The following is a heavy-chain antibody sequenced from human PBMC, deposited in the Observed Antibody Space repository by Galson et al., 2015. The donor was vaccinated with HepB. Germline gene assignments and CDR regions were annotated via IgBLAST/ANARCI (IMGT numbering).Heavy chain of an antibody. CDR3: ATDRPRGVYDAFDI. Sequence: CKVSGYTLTELSMHWVRQAPGKGLEWMGGFDPEDGETIYAQKFQGRVTMTEDTSTDTAYMGLSSLRSEDTAVYYCATDRPRGVYDAFDIWGQGTMVTVSS. D-gene: IGHD3-16*01. J-gene: IGHJ3*02. CDR2: FDPEDGET. V-gene: IGHV1-24*01. CDR1: GYTLTELS.